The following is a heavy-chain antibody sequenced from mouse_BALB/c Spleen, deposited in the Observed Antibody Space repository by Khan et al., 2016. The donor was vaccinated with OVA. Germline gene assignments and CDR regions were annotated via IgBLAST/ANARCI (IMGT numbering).Heavy chain of an antibody. CDR2: IWGGGST. V-gene: IGHV2-6-5*01. D-gene: IGHD1-1*02. J-gene: IGHJ4*01. CDR1: GFSLTDHG. CDR3: AKQIWSPYYGMDY. Sequence: VELVESGPGLVVPSQSLSITCTVSGFSLTDHGVSWIRQPPGKGLEWLGVIWGGGSTYYNSVLKSRLNISKDNSKTQVFLKMNSLQTDDTAMYYCAKQIWSPYYGMDYWGQGTSVTVSS.